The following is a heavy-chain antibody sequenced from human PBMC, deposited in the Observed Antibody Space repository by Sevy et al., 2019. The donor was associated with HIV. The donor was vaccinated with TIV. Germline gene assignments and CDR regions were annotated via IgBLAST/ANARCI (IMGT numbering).Heavy chain of an antibody. D-gene: IGHD3-22*01. CDR1: GGSISSGGYY. Sequence: SETLSLTCTVSGGSISSGGYYWSWIRQHPGKGLEWIGYIYYSGSTYYNPSLKSRVTISVDTSKNQFSLKLSSVTAADTAVYYCARVLGGSGYYLGYYYYGMDVWGQGTTVTVSS. CDR2: IYYSGST. J-gene: IGHJ6*02. V-gene: IGHV4-31*03. CDR3: ARVLGGSGYYLGYYYYGMDV.